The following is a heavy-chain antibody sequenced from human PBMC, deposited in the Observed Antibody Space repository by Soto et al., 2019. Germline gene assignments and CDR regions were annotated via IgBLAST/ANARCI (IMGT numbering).Heavy chain of an antibody. CDR1: GFTFSSYS. V-gene: IGHV3-21*01. Sequence: GGSLRLSCAASGFTFSSYSMNWVRQAPGKGLEWVSSISSSSSYIYYADSVKGRFTISRDNAKNSLYLQMNSLRAEDTAVYYCARDLSKDFWSGYHPFDPWGQGTLVTVSS. CDR3: ARDLSKDFWSGYHPFDP. CDR2: ISSSSSYI. J-gene: IGHJ5*02. D-gene: IGHD3-3*01.